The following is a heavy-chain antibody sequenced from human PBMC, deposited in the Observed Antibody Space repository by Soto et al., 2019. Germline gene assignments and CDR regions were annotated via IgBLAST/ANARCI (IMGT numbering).Heavy chain of an antibody. Sequence: PGGSLRLSCAASGFTFSGYSMSWVRQAPGKGLEWVSGFRTSGDGGTTYYADSVKGRFTISRDNSKNTLFLQMNSLRAEDTAIYYCAILNLLNYGMDVWGQGTTVTVS. V-gene: IGHV3-23*01. D-gene: IGHD2-15*01. J-gene: IGHJ6*02. CDR1: GFTFSGYS. CDR2: FRTSGDGGTT. CDR3: AILNLLNYGMDV.